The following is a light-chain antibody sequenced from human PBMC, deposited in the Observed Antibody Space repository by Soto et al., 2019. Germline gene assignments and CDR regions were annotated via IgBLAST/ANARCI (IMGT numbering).Light chain of an antibody. CDR2: KAS. Sequence: DIQMTQSPSTLSASIGDRVTITCRASQSIDSWLAWYQQKPGKAPKLLIYKASSLQTGVPSKFSGSGSGTEFTLTFSSLQPDDFATYYFQHYKSYSRTFVQETKVEVK. J-gene: IGKJ1*01. CDR1: QSIDSW. V-gene: IGKV1-5*03. CDR3: QHYKSYSRT.